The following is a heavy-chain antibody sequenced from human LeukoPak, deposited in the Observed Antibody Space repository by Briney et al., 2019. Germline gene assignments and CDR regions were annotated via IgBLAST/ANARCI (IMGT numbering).Heavy chain of an antibody. CDR3: ARDLLWFGEAYFDY. Sequence: PQTLSLTCAVSGGSISSGDYSWSWIRQPPGKGLEWIGYIYHSGRTYYNPSLKSRVTISIDRSKNQFSLKLSSVTAADTAVYYCARDLLWFGEAYFDYWGQGTLVTVSS. V-gene: IGHV4-30-2*01. CDR2: IYHSGRT. CDR1: GGSISSGDYS. J-gene: IGHJ4*02. D-gene: IGHD3-10*01.